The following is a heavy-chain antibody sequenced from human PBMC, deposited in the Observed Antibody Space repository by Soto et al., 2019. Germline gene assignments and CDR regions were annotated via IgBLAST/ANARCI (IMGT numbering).Heavy chain of an antibody. J-gene: IGHJ4*02. D-gene: IGHD4-17*01. V-gene: IGHV4-61*01. Sequence: SETLSLTCTVSGGSVSSGSYYWSWIRQPPGKGLEWIGYIYYSGSTNYNPSLKSRVTISVDRSKNQFSLKLSSVTAADTAVYYRARASTTVTTLDYWGQGTLVTVPQ. CDR3: ARASTTVTTLDY. CDR2: IYYSGST. CDR1: GGSVSSGSYY.